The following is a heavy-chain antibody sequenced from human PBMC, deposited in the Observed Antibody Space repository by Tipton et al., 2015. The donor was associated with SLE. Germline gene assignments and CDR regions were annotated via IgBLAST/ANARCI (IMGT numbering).Heavy chain of an antibody. V-gene: IGHV4-34*01. Sequence: TLSLTCAVYGGSFSGYYWSWIRQPPGKGLEWIGEINHSGSTNYNPSLKSRVTISVDKSKNQFSLKLSSVTAADTAVYYCARGRTYYDILTGSDAFDIWGQGTMVTVSS. D-gene: IGHD3-9*01. CDR3: ARGRTYYDILTGSDAFDI. CDR2: INHSGST. J-gene: IGHJ3*02. CDR1: GGSFSGYY.